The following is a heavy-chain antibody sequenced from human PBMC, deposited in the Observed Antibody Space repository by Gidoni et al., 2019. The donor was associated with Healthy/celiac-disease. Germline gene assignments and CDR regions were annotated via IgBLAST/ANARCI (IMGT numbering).Heavy chain of an antibody. CDR3: AREVAVRYYFDY. V-gene: IGHV3-33*01. D-gene: IGHD6-19*01. CDR2: IWYDGSNK. Sequence: QVQLVESGGGVVQPGRSLRLSCAASGFTFSSYGMHWVRQAPGKGLGWVAVIWYDGSNKYYADSVKGRFTIARDNSKNTLYLQMNSLRAEDTAVYYCAREVAVRYYFDYWGQGTLVTVSS. J-gene: IGHJ4*02. CDR1: GFTFSSYG.